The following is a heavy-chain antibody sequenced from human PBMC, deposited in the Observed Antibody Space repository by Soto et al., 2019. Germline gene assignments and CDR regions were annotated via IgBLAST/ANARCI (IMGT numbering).Heavy chain of an antibody. D-gene: IGHD2-2*01. J-gene: IGHJ6*03. Sequence: GASVKVSCKASGYTFTSYAMHWVRQAPGQRLEWMGWINAGNGNTKYSQKFQGRVTITRDTSASTAYMELSSLRSEDTAVYYCARSANRNQLLLYYMDVWGKGTTVTVSS. CDR3: ARSANRNQLLLYYMDV. CDR1: GYTFTSYA. CDR2: INAGNGNT. V-gene: IGHV1-3*01.